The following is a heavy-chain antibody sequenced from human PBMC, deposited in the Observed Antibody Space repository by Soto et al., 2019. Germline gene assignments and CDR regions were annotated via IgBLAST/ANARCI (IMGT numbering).Heavy chain of an antibody. J-gene: IGHJ6*02. CDR1: GFTFSSYG. CDR3: ARDRGHSSGWRITHPDYYYYGMDV. V-gene: IGHV3-33*01. D-gene: IGHD6-19*01. Sequence: QVQLVESGGGVVQPGRSLRLSCAASGFTFSSYGMHWVRQAPGKGLEWVAVIWYDGSNKYYADSVKGRFTISRDNSKNTLYLQMNSLRAEDTAVYYCARDRGHSSGWRITHPDYYYYGMDVWGQGTTVTVSS. CDR2: IWYDGSNK.